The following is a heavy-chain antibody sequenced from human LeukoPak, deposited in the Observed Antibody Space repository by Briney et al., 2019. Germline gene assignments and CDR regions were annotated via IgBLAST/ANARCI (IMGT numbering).Heavy chain of an antibody. CDR2: ISGSGGST. V-gene: IGHV3-23*01. CDR1: GFTFSTYW. CDR3: AKDGLALYNWNYGDY. D-gene: IGHD1-7*01. Sequence: GGSLRLSCAASGFTFSTYWMSWVRQAPGKGLEWVSAISGSGGSTYYADSVKGRFTISRDNSKNTLYLQMNSLRAEDTAVYYCAKDGLALYNWNYGDYWGQGTLVTVSS. J-gene: IGHJ4*02.